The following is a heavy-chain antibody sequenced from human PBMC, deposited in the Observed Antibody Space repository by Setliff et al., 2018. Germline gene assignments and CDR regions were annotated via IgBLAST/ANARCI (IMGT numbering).Heavy chain of an antibody. D-gene: IGHD3-3*01. V-gene: IGHV4-4*07. CDR3: ARMSGFQYMDV. CDR1: GDSISTYY. Sequence: SETLSLTCTVSGDSISTYYWSWIRRPAGKGLEWIGRVFVDGSTNYNPSLKSRVTISLDTSNNQFSLSLSSVTAADTAVYYCARMSGFQYMDVWGKGTTVTVS. J-gene: IGHJ6*03. CDR2: VFVDGST.